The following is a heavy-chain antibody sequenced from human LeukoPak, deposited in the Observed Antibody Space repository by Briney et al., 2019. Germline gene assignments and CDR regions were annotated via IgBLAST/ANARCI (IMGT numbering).Heavy chain of an antibody. D-gene: IGHD2-21*02. J-gene: IGHJ4*02. V-gene: IGHV1-69*05. CDR3: ARELAYCGGDCYSGCLFDY. CDR2: IIPIFGTA. CDR1: GGTFSSYA. Sequence: GASVKVSCKASGGTFSSYAISWVRQAPGQGLEWMGGIIPIFGTANYAQKFQGRVTITTDESTSTAYMELSSLRSEDTAVYYCARELAYCGGDCYSGCLFDYWGQGTLVTVSS.